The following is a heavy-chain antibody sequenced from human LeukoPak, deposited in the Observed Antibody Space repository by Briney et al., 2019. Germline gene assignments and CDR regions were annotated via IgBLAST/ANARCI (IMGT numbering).Heavy chain of an antibody. D-gene: IGHD6-13*01. Sequence: PSQTLSLTFTVSGGSISTGVYYWSCIRQPPEKGLEWIGYISYSGSTYYNPSLKSRVTISVDTSKNQFSLKLSSVTAADTAVYYCARGPSSSPFDYWGQGTLVTVSS. CDR2: ISYSGST. CDR1: GGSISTGVYY. V-gene: IGHV4-30-4*01. CDR3: ARGPSSSPFDY. J-gene: IGHJ4*02.